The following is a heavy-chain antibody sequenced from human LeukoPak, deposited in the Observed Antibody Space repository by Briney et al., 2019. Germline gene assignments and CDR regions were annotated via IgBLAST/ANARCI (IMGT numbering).Heavy chain of an antibody. CDR1: GGSISSYY. CDR2: IYYSGST. Sequence: SETLSLTCAVSGGSISSYYWSWIRQPPGKGLEWIGYIYYSGSTNYNPSLKSRVHISVDTSKNQFPLKLSFVTAADTAVYDGARTVAGTWFWFDPWGQGTLVTVS. J-gene: IGHJ5*02. V-gene: IGHV4-59*01. CDR3: ARTVAGTWFWFDP. D-gene: IGHD6-19*01.